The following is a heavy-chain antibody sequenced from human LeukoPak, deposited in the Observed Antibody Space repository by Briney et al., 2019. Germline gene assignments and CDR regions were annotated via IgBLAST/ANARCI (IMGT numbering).Heavy chain of an antibody. CDR1: GGSFSGYY. Sequence: SETLSLNCAVYGGSFSGYYWSWIRQPPGKGLEWIGEINHSGSTNYNPSLKSRVTISVDTSKNQFSLKLSSVTAADTAVYYCARGRIGLRGAFDIWGQGTMVTVSS. CDR3: ARGRIGLRGAFDI. J-gene: IGHJ3*02. D-gene: IGHD2-15*01. CDR2: INHSGST. V-gene: IGHV4-34*01.